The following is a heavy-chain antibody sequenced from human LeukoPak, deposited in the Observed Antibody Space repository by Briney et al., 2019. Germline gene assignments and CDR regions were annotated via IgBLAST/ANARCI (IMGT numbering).Heavy chain of an antibody. Sequence: GGSLRLSCAASGFTFDDYAMHWVRQAPGKGLEWVSGISWNSGSIGYADSVKGRFTISRDNAKNSLYLQMNSLRAEDTALYYCAKENIVVVPAAKTQNYYYYYYMDVWGKGTTVTVSS. CDR1: GFTFDDYA. CDR3: AKENIVVVPAAKTQNYYYYYYMDV. V-gene: IGHV3-9*01. J-gene: IGHJ6*03. CDR2: ISWNSGSI. D-gene: IGHD2-2*01.